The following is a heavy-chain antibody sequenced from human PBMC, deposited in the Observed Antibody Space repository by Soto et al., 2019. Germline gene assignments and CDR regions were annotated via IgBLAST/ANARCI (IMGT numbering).Heavy chain of an antibody. V-gene: IGHV4-39*01. J-gene: IGHJ4*02. CDR2: IYYSGST. CDR3: ARHTPLQQLVIDY. Sequence: PSETLSLTCTVSGGSISSSSYYWGWIRQPPGKGLEWIGSIYYSGSTYYNPSLKSRVTISVDTSKNQFSLKLSSVTAADTAVYYCARHTPLQQLVIDYWGQGTLVTVSS. D-gene: IGHD6-13*01. CDR1: GGSISSSSYY.